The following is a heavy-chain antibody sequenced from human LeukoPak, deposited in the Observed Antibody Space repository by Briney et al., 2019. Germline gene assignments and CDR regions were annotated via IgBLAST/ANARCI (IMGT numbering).Heavy chain of an antibody. CDR1: GGSISSGGYY. V-gene: IGHV4-31*03. J-gene: IGHJ4*02. CDR3: ARGVGTMVRVRFDY. CDR2: IYYSGST. D-gene: IGHD3-10*01. Sequence: PSQTLSLTCTVSGGSISSGGYYWSWLRQHPGKGLEWIGYIYYSGSTYYNPSLKSRVTISVDTSKNQFSLKLSSVTAADTAVYYCARGVGTMVRVRFDYWGQGTLVTVSS.